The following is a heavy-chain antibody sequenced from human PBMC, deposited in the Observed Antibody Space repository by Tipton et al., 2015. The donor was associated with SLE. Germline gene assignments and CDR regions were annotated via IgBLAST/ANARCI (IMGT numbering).Heavy chain of an antibody. CDR3: ARVVAAAGTAFDI. CDR1: GGSIGGSY. V-gene: IGHV4-34*01. Sequence: TLSLTCSVSGGSIGGSYWSWIRQPPGKGLEWIGEINHSGSTNYNPSLKSRVTISVDTSKNQFSLKLSSVTAADTAVYYCARVVAAAGTAFDIWGQGTMVTVSS. D-gene: IGHD6-13*01. CDR2: INHSGST. J-gene: IGHJ3*02.